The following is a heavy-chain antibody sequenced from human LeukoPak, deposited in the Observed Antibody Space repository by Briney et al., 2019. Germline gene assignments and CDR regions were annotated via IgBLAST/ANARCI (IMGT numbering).Heavy chain of an antibody. D-gene: IGHD5-18*01. CDR3: ARRGYSYGYTTNYFDY. Sequence: SETLSLTCTVSGGSVSSGSYYWSWIRQPPGKGLEWIGYIYYSGSTNYNPSLKSRVTISVDTSKNQFSLKLSSVTAADTAVYYCARRGYSYGYTTNYFDYWGQGTLVTVSS. CDR2: IYYSGST. V-gene: IGHV4-61*01. CDR1: GGSVSSGSYY. J-gene: IGHJ4*02.